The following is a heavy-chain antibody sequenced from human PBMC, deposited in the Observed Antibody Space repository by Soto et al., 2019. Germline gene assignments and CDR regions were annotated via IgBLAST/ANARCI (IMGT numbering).Heavy chain of an antibody. CDR1: GFTFSSYA. CDR3: AGDLGRWLAKERY. Sequence: QVQLVESGGGVVQPGRSLRLSCAASGFTFSSYAMHWVRQAPGKGLEWVAVISYDGSNKYYADSVKGRFTISRDNSKNTLYLQKSGLRGEDAAGYQCAGDLGRWLAKERYWGQGTLVTVSS. D-gene: IGHD6-19*01. CDR2: ISYDGSNK. J-gene: IGHJ4*02. V-gene: IGHV3-30-3*01.